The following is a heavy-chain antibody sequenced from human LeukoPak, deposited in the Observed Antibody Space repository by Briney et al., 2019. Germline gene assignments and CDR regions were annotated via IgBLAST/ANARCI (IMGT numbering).Heavy chain of an antibody. J-gene: IGHJ6*02. D-gene: IGHD2-21*02. CDR3: ASRGRGVGTNQYGMDV. V-gene: IGHV4-61*02. CDR2: IYSSGST. Sequence: CTVAGGSISSGSYYWRWIRQHAGEGLGWIGRIYSSGSTNYNPSPNSRFPISVHTSKTQFSLTLCSLTAAATAVYYCASRGRGVGTNQYGMDVWGQGTTVTVSS. CDR1: GGSISSGSYY.